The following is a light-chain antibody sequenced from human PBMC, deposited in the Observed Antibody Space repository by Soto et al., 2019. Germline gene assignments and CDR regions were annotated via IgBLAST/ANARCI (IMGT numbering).Light chain of an antibody. J-gene: IGKJ4*01. V-gene: IGKV3-15*01. CDR2: GAS. CDR1: QSVSSN. Sequence: EIVMTQSPATLSVSPGERATLSCRASQSVSSNLAWYQQKPGQAPRLLIYGASTRATSSPTRFSGSGSWTEFTLTIISVQSEDFAVYYCKQYNNWSAFTVGGGTKVEIK. CDR3: KQYNNWSAFT.